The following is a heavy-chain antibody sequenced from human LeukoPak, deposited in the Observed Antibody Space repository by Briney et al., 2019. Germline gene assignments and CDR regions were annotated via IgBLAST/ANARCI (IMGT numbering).Heavy chain of an antibody. V-gene: IGHV3-23*01. CDR1: GFTFSSYA. D-gene: IGHD3-16*01. CDR2: ISGTGGST. J-gene: IGHJ6*03. CDR3: AKGGRDYYYYYMDV. Sequence: GGSLRLSCSASGFTFSSYAMSWVRQAPGKGLEWVSGISGTGGSTYYADSVKGRFTISRDNSKNTPYVQMNSLRAEDTAVYYCAKGGRDYYYYYMDVWGKGTTVTVSS.